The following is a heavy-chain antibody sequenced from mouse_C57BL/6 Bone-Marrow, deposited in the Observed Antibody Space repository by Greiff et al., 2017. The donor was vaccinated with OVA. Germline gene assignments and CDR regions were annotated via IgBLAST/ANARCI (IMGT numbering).Heavy chain of an antibody. CDR3: AREGQLRPFAY. J-gene: IGHJ3*01. V-gene: IGHV1-61*01. D-gene: IGHD3-2*02. CDR1: GYTFTSYW. CDR2: IYPSDSET. Sequence: QVQLQQPGAELVRPGSSVKLSCKASGYTFTSYWMDWVKQRPGQGLEWIGNIYPSDSETHYNQKFKDKATLTVDKSSSTAYMQLSSLTSEDSAVDYCAREGQLRPFAYWGQGTLVTGSA.